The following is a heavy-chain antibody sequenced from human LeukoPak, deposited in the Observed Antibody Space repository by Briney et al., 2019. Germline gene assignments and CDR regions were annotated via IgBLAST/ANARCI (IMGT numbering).Heavy chain of an antibody. D-gene: IGHD1-26*01. Sequence: GGSLRLSCAASGFTVSRYAMHCVRQPIGKGLEWVSALGIAGDTFYPGSVKGRFTISRENARNSLYLQMNSLRAENTAIYYCARQMQSHGNFDSWGQGTLVTVSS. V-gene: IGHV3-13*01. CDR3: ARQMQSHGNFDS. J-gene: IGHJ4*02. CDR1: GFTVSRYA. CDR2: LGIAGDT.